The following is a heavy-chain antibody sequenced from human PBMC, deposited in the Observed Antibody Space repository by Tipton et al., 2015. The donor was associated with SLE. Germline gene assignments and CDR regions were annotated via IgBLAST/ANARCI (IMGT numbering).Heavy chain of an antibody. V-gene: IGHV4-38-2*01. Sequence: TLSLTCAVSGYSISSDYYWGWIRQPPGKGLECIGSLYHSGTTYYNPSLKSRVTISVDTSKNEFSLRMTSVTAGDTAVYYCARLSWSGLVGSTSDYYYYGVDVWAKGPRSPSP. CDR1: GYSISSDYY. CDR2: LYHSGTT. J-gene: IGHJ6*02. D-gene: IGHD1-26*01. CDR3: ARLSWSGLVGSTSDYYYYGVDV.